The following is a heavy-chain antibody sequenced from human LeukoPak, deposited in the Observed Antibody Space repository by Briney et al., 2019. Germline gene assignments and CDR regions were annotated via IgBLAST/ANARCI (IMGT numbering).Heavy chain of an antibody. J-gene: IGHJ4*02. Sequence: AGGTQRLSCAASGFHFSNYGMHWVRQAPGKGLEWVAFIRYDGSNKYYADSVKGRFTISRDNSKNTLYLQMNSLRAEDTAVYYCARGHIVVVTAKEDDDRNDYWGQGTLVTVSS. V-gene: IGHV3-30*02. CDR2: IRYDGSNK. D-gene: IGHD2-21*02. CDR3: ARGHIVVVTAKEDDDRNDY. CDR1: GFHFSNYG.